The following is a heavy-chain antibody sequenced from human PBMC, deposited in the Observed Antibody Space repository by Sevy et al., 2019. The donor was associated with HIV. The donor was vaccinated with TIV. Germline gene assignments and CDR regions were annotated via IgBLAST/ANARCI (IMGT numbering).Heavy chain of an antibody. CDR3: ARVAEGRWFDP. V-gene: IGHV4-38-2*02. CDR1: GYSISSGYY. J-gene: IGHJ5*02. CDR2: IYHSGST. Sequence: SETLSLTCTVSGYSISSGYYWGWIRQPPGKGLEWIGSIYHSGSTYSNPSLKSRVTISVDTSKNQFSLKLSSVTAADTAVYYCARVAEGRWFDPWGQGTLVTVSS.